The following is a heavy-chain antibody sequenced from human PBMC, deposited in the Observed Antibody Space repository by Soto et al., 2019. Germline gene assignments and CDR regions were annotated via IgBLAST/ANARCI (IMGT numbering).Heavy chain of an antibody. V-gene: IGHV3-30*18. J-gene: IGHJ5*02. CDR2: ISYDGSNK. CDR3: AKADWFDP. Sequence: QVQLVESGGGVVQPGRSLRLSCAASGFTFSSYGMHWVRQAPGKGLEWVAVISYDGSNKYYADSVKGRFTISRDNSKNTLYLQMNSLRAEDPAVYYCAKADWFDPWGQGTLVTVSS. CDR1: GFTFSSYG.